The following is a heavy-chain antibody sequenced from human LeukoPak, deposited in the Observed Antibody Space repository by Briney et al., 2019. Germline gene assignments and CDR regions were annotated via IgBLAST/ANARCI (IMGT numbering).Heavy chain of an antibody. V-gene: IGHV4-4*07. D-gene: IGHD2-2*01. J-gene: IGHJ3*02. CDR2: IYTSGST. CDR1: GVSISSYY. CDR3: ATALGYCSSTSCYEAFDI. Sequence: SETLSLTCTVSGVSISSYYWSWIRQPAGKGLEWIGRIYTSGSTNYNPSLKSRVTMSVDTSKNQFSLKLSSVTAADTAVYYCATALGYCSSTSCYEAFDIWGQGTMVTVSS.